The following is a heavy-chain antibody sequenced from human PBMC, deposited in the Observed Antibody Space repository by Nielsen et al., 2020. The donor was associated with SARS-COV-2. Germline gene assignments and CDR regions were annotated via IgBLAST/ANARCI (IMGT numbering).Heavy chain of an antibody. V-gene: IGHV1-18*01. J-gene: IGHJ4*02. CDR3: ARDRSPYLWWPPGY. CDR2: ISAYNGNT. D-gene: IGHD2-21*01. CDR1: GYTFTSYG. Sequence: ASVKVSCKASGYTFTSYGISWVRQAPGQGPEWMGWISAYNGNTNYAQKLQGRVTMTTDTSTSTAYMELSSLRSEDTAVYYCARDRSPYLWWPPGYWGQGTLVTVSS.